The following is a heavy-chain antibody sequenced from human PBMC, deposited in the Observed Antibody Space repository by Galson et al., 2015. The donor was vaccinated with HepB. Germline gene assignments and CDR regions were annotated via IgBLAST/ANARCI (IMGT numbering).Heavy chain of an antibody. D-gene: IGHD3-22*01. Sequence: QVQLQESGPGLVKPSQTLSLTCTVSGGSISSGGYYWSWIRQHPGRGLEWIGYIYYSGSTYYNPSLKSRVTISVDTSKNQFSLKLSSETAADTAVYYCARSYDSSGYTPYAFDYWGQGTLVTVSS. J-gene: IGHJ4*02. CDR3: ARSYDSSGYTPYAFDY. CDR1: GGSISSGGYY. V-gene: IGHV4-31*03. CDR2: IYYSGST.